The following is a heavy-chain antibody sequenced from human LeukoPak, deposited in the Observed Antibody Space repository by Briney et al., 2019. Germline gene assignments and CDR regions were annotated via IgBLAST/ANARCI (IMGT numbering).Heavy chain of an antibody. CDR3: ARDDYYDSSGYYGDWYFDL. Sequence: PSQTLSLTCTASGCSFSSGSYYWSWIRQPAGKGLEWIGRIYTSGITNYNPSLKSRVNISVDTYKNQLSLKLSSVTAADTAVYYCARDDYYDSSGYYGDWYFDLWGRGTLVTVSS. CDR1: GCSFSSGSYY. J-gene: IGHJ2*01. CDR2: IYTSGIT. D-gene: IGHD3-22*01. V-gene: IGHV4-61*02.